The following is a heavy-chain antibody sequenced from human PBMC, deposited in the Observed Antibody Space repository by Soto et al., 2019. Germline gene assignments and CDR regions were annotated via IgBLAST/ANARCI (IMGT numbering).Heavy chain of an antibody. CDR1: GGSISSGGYY. V-gene: IGHV4-31*03. CDR3: ARGASGYDGFDY. CDR2: IYYSGST. J-gene: IGHJ4*02. D-gene: IGHD5-12*01. Sequence: PSETLSLTCTVSGGSISSGGYYWSWIRQHPGKGLEWIGYIYYSGSTYYNPSLKNRVTISVDTSKNQFSLKLSSVTAADTAVYYCARGASGYDGFDYWGQGTLVTVSS.